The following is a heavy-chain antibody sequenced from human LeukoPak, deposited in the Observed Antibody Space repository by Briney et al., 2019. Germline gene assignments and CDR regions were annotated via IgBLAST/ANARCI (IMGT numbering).Heavy chain of an antibody. Sequence: SDTLSLTCAVSGYAISSSNRWGWIRQAPGKGLEWIGYIHYTGSTYYSPSLKSRATMAVDMSKNQFSLKLSSVTAVDTAVYYCARNELGSGKYDPWGQGILVTVSS. CDR2: IHYTGST. V-gene: IGHV4-28*01. D-gene: IGHD3-10*01. CDR3: ARNELGSGKYDP. CDR1: GYAISSSNR. J-gene: IGHJ5*02.